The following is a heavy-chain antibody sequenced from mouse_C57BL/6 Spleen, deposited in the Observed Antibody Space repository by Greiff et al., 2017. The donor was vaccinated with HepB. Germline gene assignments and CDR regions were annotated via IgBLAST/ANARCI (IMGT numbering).Heavy chain of an antibody. J-gene: IGHJ4*01. CDR2: IYPGDGDT. D-gene: IGHD2-4*01. CDR3: ARDYVRYAMDY. V-gene: IGHV1-82*01. Sequence: QVQLQQSGPELVKPGASVKISCKASGYAFSSSWMNWVKQRPGKGLEWIGRIYPGDGDTNYNGKFKGKATLTADKSSSTAYRQLSSLTSEDSAVYFCARDYVRYAMDYWGQGTSVTVSS. CDR1: GYAFSSSW.